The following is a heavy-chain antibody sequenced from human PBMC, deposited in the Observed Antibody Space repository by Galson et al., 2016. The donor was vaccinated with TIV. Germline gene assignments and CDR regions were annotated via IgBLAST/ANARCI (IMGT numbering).Heavy chain of an antibody. CDR1: RYTFTSYD. CDR2: MNPDSGSR. V-gene: IGHV1-8*01. J-gene: IGHJ6*03. Sequence: SVKVSCKASRYTFTSYDFYWVRQATGQGLEWMGWMNPDSGSRGYAQRFQGRLTMTRNISTSTVYMELNGLTYEDAAVYYCATGHSGGGNFYYYYMNVWGTGTTVTVSS. CDR3: ATGHSGGGNFYYYYMNV. D-gene: IGHD2-15*01.